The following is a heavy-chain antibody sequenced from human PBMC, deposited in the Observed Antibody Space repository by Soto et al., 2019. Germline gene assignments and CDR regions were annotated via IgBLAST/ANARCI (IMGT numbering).Heavy chain of an antibody. CDR1: GYSFTSYW. V-gene: IGHV5-10-1*03. D-gene: IGHD6-6*01. Sequence: EVQLVQSGAEVKKPGESLRISCKGSGYSFTSYWISWVRQMPGKGLEWMGRIDPSDSYTNYSPSFQGHVTISADKSISTAYLQWSSLKASDTAMYYCARHEYSSSSEGGGGDYWGQGTLVTVSS. CDR3: ARHEYSSSSEGGGGDY. J-gene: IGHJ4*02. CDR2: IDPSDSYT.